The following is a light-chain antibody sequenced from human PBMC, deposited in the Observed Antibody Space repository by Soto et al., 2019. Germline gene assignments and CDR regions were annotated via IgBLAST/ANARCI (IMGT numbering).Light chain of an antibody. CDR3: SSYTTSSTRV. CDR2: EVS. V-gene: IGLV2-14*01. CDR1: SSDVGIYNY. Sequence: QSGLTQPASVSWSPGQSIAISCTGSSSDVGIYNYVSWYQQHPGKVPKLIIYEVSNRPSGVSNRFSGSKSGNTASLTISGLQAEDEADYYCSSYTTSSTRVFGPGTKVTVL. J-gene: IGLJ1*01.